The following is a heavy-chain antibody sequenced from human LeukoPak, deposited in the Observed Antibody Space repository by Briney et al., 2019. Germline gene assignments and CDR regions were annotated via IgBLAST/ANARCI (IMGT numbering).Heavy chain of an antibody. V-gene: IGHV3-23*01. CDR1: GFSFSSYA. CDR2: FSGSATST. J-gene: IGHJ4*02. D-gene: IGHD3-22*01. Sequence: GGSLRLSCAASGFSFSSYAMSWVRQAQGKGLEWVSAFSGSATSTYYADSVKGRFTISRDNSKNTLYVQMNSLRAEDTAVYYCAKDRGYYYGSSGLYSNWGQGTLVTVSS. CDR3: AKDRGYYYGSSGLYSN.